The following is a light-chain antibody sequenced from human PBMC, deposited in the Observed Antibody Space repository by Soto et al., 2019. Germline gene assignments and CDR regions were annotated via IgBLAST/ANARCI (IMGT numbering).Light chain of an antibody. J-gene: IGKJ1*01. CDR2: RVS. V-gene: IGKV2-30*01. Sequence: DVVLTQSPLSLPVNFGQPASISCRSSKSLVYSDGNTHLSWFHQRPGQSPRRLIYRVSSRVSGVPDRFSRRGSGTDFTLEISRVEAEDVEIYFRTPGTHSPTTFDQEHKAEVK. CDR1: KSLVYSDGNTH. CDR3: TPGTHSPTT.